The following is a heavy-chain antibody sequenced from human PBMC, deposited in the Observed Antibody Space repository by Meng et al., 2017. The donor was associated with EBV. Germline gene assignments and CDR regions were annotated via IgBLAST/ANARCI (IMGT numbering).Heavy chain of an antibody. V-gene: IGHV3-23*01. CDR2: ISGSGGST. CDR1: GLTFICYA. CDR3: AKDLAGGIAVDY. D-gene: IGHD6-13*01. J-gene: IGHJ4*02. Sequence: HPVASRRRSLAPSGLTFICYAMSWARQAPGKGLEWVSAISGSGGSTYYADSVKGRFTISRDNSKNTLYLQMNSLRAEDTAVYYCAKDLAGGIAVDYWGQGTLVTVSS.